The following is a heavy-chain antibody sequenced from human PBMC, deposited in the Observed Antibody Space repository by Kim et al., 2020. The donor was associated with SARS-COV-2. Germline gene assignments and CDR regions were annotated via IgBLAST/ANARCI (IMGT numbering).Heavy chain of an antibody. V-gene: IGHV4-59*01. J-gene: IGHJ3*02. CDR3: ARARGYSSGWYPENAFDI. Sequence: RRVTISVDTSKNQFSLKLSSVTAADTAVYYCARARGYSSGWYPENAFDIWGQGTMVTVSS. D-gene: IGHD6-19*01.